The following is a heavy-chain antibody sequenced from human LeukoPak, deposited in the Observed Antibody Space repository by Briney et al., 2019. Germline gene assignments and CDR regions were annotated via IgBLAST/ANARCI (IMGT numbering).Heavy chain of an antibody. CDR2: IIPIFGTA. CDR1: GGTFSSYA. D-gene: IGHD5-18*01. V-gene: IGHV1-69*13. J-gene: IGHJ3*02. Sequence: SVKVSCKASGGTFSSYAISWVRQAPGQGLEWMGGIIPIFGTANYAQKFQGRVTITADESTSTAYMELSSLRSEDTAVYYCARDLKWDTYAFDIWGQGTMVTVSS. CDR3: ARDLKWDTYAFDI.